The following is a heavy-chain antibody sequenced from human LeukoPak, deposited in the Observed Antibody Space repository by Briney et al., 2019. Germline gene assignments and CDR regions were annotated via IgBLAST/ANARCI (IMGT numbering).Heavy chain of an antibody. Sequence: GGSLRLSCAASGFTVSSNYMSWVRQAPGKGLEWVSVIYSGGSTYYADSVKGRFTISRDNSKNTLYLQVNSLRAEDTAVYYCARVSSGWYDGYYYYMDVWGKGTTVTISS. CDR1: GFTVSSNY. CDR3: ARVSSGWYDGYYYYMDV. D-gene: IGHD6-19*01. V-gene: IGHV3-53*01. CDR2: IYSGGST. J-gene: IGHJ6*03.